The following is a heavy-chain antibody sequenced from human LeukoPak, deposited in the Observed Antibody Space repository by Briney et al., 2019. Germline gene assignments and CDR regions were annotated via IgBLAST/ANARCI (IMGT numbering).Heavy chain of an antibody. Sequence: GASVKVSCKVSGYTLTELSMHWVRQAPGKGLEWMGGFDPEDGETIYAQKFQGRVTMTEDTSTDTAYMELSSLRSEDTAVYYRATNYYGSGSYHDYWGQGTLVTVSS. D-gene: IGHD3-10*01. CDR2: FDPEDGET. CDR3: ATNYYGSGSYHDY. V-gene: IGHV1-24*01. J-gene: IGHJ4*02. CDR1: GYTLTELS.